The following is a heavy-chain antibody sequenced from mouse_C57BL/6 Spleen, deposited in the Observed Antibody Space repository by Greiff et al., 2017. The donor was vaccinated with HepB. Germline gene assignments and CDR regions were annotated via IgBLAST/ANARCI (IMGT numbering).Heavy chain of an antibody. CDR2: IDPSDSYT. D-gene: IGHD2-5*01. CDR3: ARSASNYLFAY. CDR1: GYTFTSYW. J-gene: IGHJ3*01. V-gene: IGHV1-50*01. Sequence: QVQLQQSGAELVKPGASVKLSCKASGYTFTSYWMQWVKQRPGQGLEWIGEIDPSDSYTNYNQKFKGKATLTVDTSSSTAYMQLSSLTSEDSAVYYCARSASNYLFAYWGQGTLVTVSA.